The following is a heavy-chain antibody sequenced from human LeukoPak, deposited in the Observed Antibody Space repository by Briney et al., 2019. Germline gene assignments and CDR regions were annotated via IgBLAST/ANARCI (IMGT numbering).Heavy chain of an antibody. V-gene: IGHV4-59*01. CDR3: ARVPTYCGGDCYPPGSYFYYYYMDV. D-gene: IGHD2-21*01. CDR1: GGSFSGYY. Sequence: PSETLSLTCAVYGGSFSGYYWSWIRQPPGKGLEWIGYIYYSGSTNYNPSLKSRVTISVDTSKNQFSLMLSSVTAADTAVYYCARVPTYCGGDCYPPGSYFYYYYMDVWGKGTTVTVSS. J-gene: IGHJ6*03. CDR2: IYYSGST.